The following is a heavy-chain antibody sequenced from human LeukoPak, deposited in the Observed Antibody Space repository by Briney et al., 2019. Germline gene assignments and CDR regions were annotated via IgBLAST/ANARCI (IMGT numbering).Heavy chain of an antibody. CDR3: ARPMGMVRGDPFDY. CDR1: GGSFSGYY. Sequence: SETLSLTCAVYGGSFSGYYWSWIRQPPGKGLEWIGEINHSGSTNYNPSLKSRVTISVDTSKNQFSLKLSSVTAADTAVYYCARPMGMVRGDPFDYWGQGTLVTVSS. CDR2: INHSGST. D-gene: IGHD3-10*01. V-gene: IGHV4-34*01. J-gene: IGHJ4*02.